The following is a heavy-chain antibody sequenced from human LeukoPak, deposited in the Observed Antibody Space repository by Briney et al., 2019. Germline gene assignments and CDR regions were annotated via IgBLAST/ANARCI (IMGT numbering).Heavy chain of an antibody. CDR3: AKGGWYYYGSGRVSPRDPVRPLYDSSGYYFDY. D-gene: IGHD3-10*01. J-gene: IGHJ4*02. V-gene: IGHV3-23*01. Sequence: GGSLRLSCAASGFTFSSYAMSWVRQAPGKGLEWVSAISGSGGSTYYADSVKGRFTISRDNSKNTMYLQMNSLRREDTAVYYCAKGGWYYYGSGRVSPRDPVRPLYDSSGYYFDYWGQGTLVTVSS. CDR2: ISGSGGST. CDR1: GFTFSSYA.